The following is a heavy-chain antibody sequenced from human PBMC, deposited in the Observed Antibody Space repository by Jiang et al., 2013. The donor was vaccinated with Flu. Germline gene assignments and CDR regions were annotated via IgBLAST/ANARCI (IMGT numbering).Heavy chain of an antibody. D-gene: IGHD6-19*01. V-gene: IGHV4-34*01. CDR2: INHSGST. CDR1: GGSFSGYY. J-gene: IGHJ5*02. CDR3: ARGSSGWYGRFDP. Sequence: GSGLVKPSETLSLTCAVYGGSFSGYYWSWIRQPPGKGLEWIGEINHSGSTNYNPSLKSRVTISVDTSKNQFSLKLSSVTAADTAVYYCARGSSGWYGRFDPWGQGTLVTVSS.